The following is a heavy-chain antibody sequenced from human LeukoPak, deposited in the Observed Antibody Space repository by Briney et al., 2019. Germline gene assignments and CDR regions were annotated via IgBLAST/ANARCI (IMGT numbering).Heavy chain of an antibody. D-gene: IGHD2-15*01. J-gene: IGHJ3*02. Sequence: GGSLRLSCAASGFSFSSYEMSWVRQAPGKGLEWVGFIRSKVYGGTTEYAASVKGRFTISRDDSTSIAHLQMNSLKCEDRAGFYISTILQGYSSGWDGDAFDIWGQGTMVTVSS. CDR2: IRSKVYGGTT. CDR3: STILQGYSSGWDGDAFDI. V-gene: IGHV3-49*04. CDR1: GFSFSSYE.